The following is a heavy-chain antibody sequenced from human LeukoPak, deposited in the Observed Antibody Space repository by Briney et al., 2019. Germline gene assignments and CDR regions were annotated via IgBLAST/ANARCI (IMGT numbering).Heavy chain of an antibody. V-gene: IGHV3-30*02. CDR1: GFTFSSYG. CDR2: IRYDGSNK. J-gene: IGHJ4*02. D-gene: IGHD1-26*01. CDR3: ANPRLVGAKRDFDY. Sequence: AGGSLRLSCAASGFTFSSYGMHWVRQAPGKGLEWVAFIRYDGSNKYYADSVKGRFTISRDNSKNTLYLQMNSLRAEDTAVYYCANPRLVGAKRDFDYWGQGTLVTVSS.